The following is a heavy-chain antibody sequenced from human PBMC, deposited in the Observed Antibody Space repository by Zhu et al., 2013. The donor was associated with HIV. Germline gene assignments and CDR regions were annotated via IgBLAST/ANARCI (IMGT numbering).Heavy chain of an antibody. CDR2: ISAYNGNT. Sequence: SVKVSCKAAGYTFTSYGISWVRQAPGQGLEWMGRISAYNGNTNYGQKLQGRVTMITDTSTSTAYMELRSLRSDDTALYYCARGPVEPAATAIYYYMDVWGTGTAVTVSS. D-gene: IGHD2-2*01. CDR1: GYTFTSYG. V-gene: IGHV1-18*04. J-gene: IGHJ6*03. CDR3: ARGPVEPAATAIYYYMDV.